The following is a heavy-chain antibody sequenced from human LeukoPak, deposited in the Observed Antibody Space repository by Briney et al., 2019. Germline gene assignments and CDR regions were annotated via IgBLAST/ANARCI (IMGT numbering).Heavy chain of an antibody. J-gene: IGHJ5*02. CDR3: ARGGIAMAYNWFDP. D-gene: IGHD5-18*01. V-gene: IGHV3-7*03. Sequence: GGSLRLSCAASGFTFSSYWMSWVRQAPGKGLEWVANIKQDGSEKYYVDSVRGRFTISRDNAKNSLYLQMNSLRAEDTAVYYCARGGIAMAYNWFDPWGQGTLVTVSS. CDR2: IKQDGSEK. CDR1: GFTFSSYW.